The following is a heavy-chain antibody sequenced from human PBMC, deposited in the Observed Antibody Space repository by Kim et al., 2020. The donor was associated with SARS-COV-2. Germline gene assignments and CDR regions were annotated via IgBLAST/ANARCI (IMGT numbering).Heavy chain of an antibody. J-gene: IGHJ4*02. CDR3: AKPRGDVSQIHYNARYFDL. Sequence: GGSLRLSCAGSGFGLSSYTVNWVRQAPGRGPEWLSSITNSGANTYYADSVKGRFTISRDNSKNTLYLQLNNLRAEDTAIYYCAKPRGDVSQIHYNARYFDLWGQGTLVTVSS. CDR1: GFGLSSYT. D-gene: IGHD3-10*01. V-gene: IGHV3-23*01. CDR2: ITNSGANT.